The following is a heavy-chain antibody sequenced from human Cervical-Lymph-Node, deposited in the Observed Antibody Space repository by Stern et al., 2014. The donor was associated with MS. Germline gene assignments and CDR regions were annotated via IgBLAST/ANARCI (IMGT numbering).Heavy chain of an antibody. CDR1: GYTFTSHG. D-gene: IGHD6-13*01. Sequence: VQLVESGTEVKKPGASVKVSCKTSGYTFTSHGISWVLQVPGQGLEWMGWITTHNGTTDYAQKVQDRVTLTTDTSTIIAYMELRSLRSDDTAVYYCARSSSWYFDYWGQGTLVAVSS. CDR3: ARSSSWYFDY. CDR2: ITTHNGTT. J-gene: IGHJ4*02. V-gene: IGHV1-18*01.